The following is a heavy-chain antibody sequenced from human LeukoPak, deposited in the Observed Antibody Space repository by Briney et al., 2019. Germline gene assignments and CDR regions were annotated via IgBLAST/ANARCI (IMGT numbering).Heavy chain of an antibody. Sequence: ASVKVSCKASGYTFTGYYVHWVRQAPGQGLEWMGWISAYNGNTNYAQKLQGRVTMTTDTSTSTAYMELRSLRSDDTAVYYCARAANYGDNSAFYYYYMDVWGKGTTVTVSS. J-gene: IGHJ6*03. V-gene: IGHV1-18*04. CDR2: ISAYNGNT. D-gene: IGHD4-23*01. CDR3: ARAANYGDNSAFYYYYMDV. CDR1: GYTFTGYY.